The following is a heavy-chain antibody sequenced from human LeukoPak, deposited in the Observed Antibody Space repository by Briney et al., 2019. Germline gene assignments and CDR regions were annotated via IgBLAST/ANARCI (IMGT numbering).Heavy chain of an antibody. CDR3: ARDPPYYDGSGYYYDY. D-gene: IGHD3-22*01. CDR2: ISGSSVYI. V-gene: IGHV3-21*01. Sequence: GGSLRLSCAASGFTFSTYSMNWVRQAPGKGLEWVSSISGSSVYIYYADSVKGRFTISRDNAKNSLYLQLNSLRAEDTAVYYCARDPPYYDGSGYYYDYWGQGTLVTVSS. CDR1: GFTFSTYS. J-gene: IGHJ4*02.